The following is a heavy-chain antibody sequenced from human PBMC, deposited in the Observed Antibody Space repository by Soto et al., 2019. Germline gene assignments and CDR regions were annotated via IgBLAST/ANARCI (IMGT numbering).Heavy chain of an antibody. CDR3: ARAKGGVVAATRGSWFDP. Sequence: GASVKVSCKVSGYTLTELSMHWVRQAPGKGLEWMGRIIPILGIANYAQKFQGRVTITADKSTSTAYMELSSLRSEDTAVYYCARAKGGVVAATRGSWFDPWGQGTLVTVSS. CDR1: GYTLTELS. CDR2: IIPILGIA. J-gene: IGHJ5*02. D-gene: IGHD2-15*01. V-gene: IGHV1-69*04.